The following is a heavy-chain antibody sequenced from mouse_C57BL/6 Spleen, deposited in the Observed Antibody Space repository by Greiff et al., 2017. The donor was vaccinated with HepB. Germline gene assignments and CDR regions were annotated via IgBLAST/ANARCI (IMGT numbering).Heavy chain of an antibody. CDR3: ARRRGSSYGYAMDY. V-gene: IGHV5-17*01. Sequence: DVQLVESGGGLVKPGGSLKLSCAASGFTFSDYGMHWVRQAPEKGLEWVAYISSGSSTIYYADTVKGRFTISRDNAKNTLFLQMTSLRSEDTAMYYCARRRGSSYGYAMDYWGQGTSVTVSS. CDR1: GFTFSDYG. CDR2: ISSGSSTI. J-gene: IGHJ4*01. D-gene: IGHD1-1*01.